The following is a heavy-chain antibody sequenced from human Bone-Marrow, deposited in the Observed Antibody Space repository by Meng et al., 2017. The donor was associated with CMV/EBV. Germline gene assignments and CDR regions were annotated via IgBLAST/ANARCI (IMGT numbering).Heavy chain of an antibody. J-gene: IGHJ6*01. CDR3: ARGARVYGMDV. CDR1: GGSISGYY. V-gene: IGHV4-59*01. Sequence: SETLSLTCTVSGGSISGYYWSWIRQPPGKGLEWIAYIYYSGSINYNPSLMSRVTMSLDTSKNQFSLRLSSVTAADTAVYYCARGARVYGMDVWGQGNAVNFSS. CDR2: IYYSGSI.